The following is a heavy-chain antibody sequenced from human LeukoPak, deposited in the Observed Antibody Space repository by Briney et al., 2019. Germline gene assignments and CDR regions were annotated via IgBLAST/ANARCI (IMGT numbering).Heavy chain of an antibody. Sequence: PGGSLRLSCAVSGFTVSSNYMSWVRQAPGKGLEWVSVMYSGGSTYYADSVKGRFTISRDSSKNTLYLQMNSLRAEDTAVYYCAREVSYAFNFWGQGTMVTVSS. D-gene: IGHD1-14*01. J-gene: IGHJ3*01. CDR2: MYSGGST. V-gene: IGHV3-53*01. CDR1: GFTVSSNY. CDR3: AREVSYAFNF.